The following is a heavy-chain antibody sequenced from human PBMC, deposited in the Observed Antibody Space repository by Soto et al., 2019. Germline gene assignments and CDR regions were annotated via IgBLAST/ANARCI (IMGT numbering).Heavy chain of an antibody. V-gene: IGHV1-69*13. CDR1: GGTFSSYA. J-gene: IGHJ4*02. CDR2: IIPIFGTA. Sequence: SVKVSCKASGGTFSSYAISWVRQAPGQGLEWMGGIIPIFGTANYAQKFQGRVTITADESTSTAYMELSSLRSEDTAVYYCARVRGVAYSSGWYVDYWGQGTXVTVSS. D-gene: IGHD6-19*01. CDR3: ARVRGVAYSSGWYVDY.